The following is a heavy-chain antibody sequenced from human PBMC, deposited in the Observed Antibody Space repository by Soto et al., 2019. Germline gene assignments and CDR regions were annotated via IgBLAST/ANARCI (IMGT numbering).Heavy chain of an antibody. CDR1: GFTFSSYW. CDR3: GRGGSDSPMAPGY. V-gene: IGHV3-74*01. CDR2: INPDGSAT. Sequence: PGGSLSLSCAASGFTFSSYWMHWVRQAPGKGLVWVSRINPDGSATNYADSVKGRFTISRDNAKNTLYLQMNSLRAEDTAVFYCGRGGSDSPMAPGYWGQGTLVT. D-gene: IGHD5-18*01. J-gene: IGHJ4*02.